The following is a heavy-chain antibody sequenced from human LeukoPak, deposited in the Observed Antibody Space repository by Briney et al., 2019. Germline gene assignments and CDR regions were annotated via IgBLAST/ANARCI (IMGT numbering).Heavy chain of an antibody. CDR1: GFTVSSNY. CDR3: ARERNYYDSSGYYSPDYFDY. Sequence: GGSLRLSCAASGFTVSSNYMSWVRQAPGKRLEWVSVIYSGGSTYYADSVKGRFTISRDNSKNTLYLQMNSLRAEDTAVYYCARERNYYDSSGYYSPDYFDYWGQGTLVTVSS. D-gene: IGHD3-22*01. CDR2: IYSGGST. J-gene: IGHJ4*02. V-gene: IGHV3-53*01.